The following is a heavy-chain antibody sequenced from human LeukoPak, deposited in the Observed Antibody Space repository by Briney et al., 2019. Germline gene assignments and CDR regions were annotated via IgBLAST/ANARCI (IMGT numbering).Heavy chain of an antibody. V-gene: IGHV4-34*01. J-gene: IGHJ6*02. D-gene: IGHD3-3*01. CDR3: ARQRREGGFWSGETYYYYGMDV. CDR1: GGSFSGYF. Sequence: SETLSLTCTVYGGSFSGYFWSWIRQPPGKGLEWIGEINHSGSTNYNPSLKSRVTISVDTSKNQFSLKLSSVTAADTAVYYCARQRREGGFWSGETYYYYGMDVWGQGTTVTVSS. CDR2: INHSGST.